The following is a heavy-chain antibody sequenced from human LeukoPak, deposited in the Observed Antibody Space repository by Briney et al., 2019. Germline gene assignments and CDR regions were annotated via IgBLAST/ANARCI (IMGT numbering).Heavy chain of an antibody. J-gene: IGHJ4*02. CDR2: INHLGSA. CDR3: ARGQGYCSGGTCSLYYFDS. Sequence: SSETLSLTCSVSGYSITSTSFWAWIRQTPGKGLEWIGSINHLGSACYNPSLKSRVTISVDTSKNQFSLKLSSVTAADTAVYYCARGQGYCSGGTCSLYYFDSWGQGTLVTVSS. D-gene: IGHD2-15*01. V-gene: IGHV4-38-2*02. CDR1: GYSITSTSF.